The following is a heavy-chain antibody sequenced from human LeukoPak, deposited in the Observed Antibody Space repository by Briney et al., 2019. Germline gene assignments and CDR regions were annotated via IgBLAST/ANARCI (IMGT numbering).Heavy chain of an antibody. J-gene: IGHJ4*02. CDR1: GGSFSGYY. V-gene: IGHV4-34*01. CDR2: INHSGST. Sequence: PSETLSLTCAVYGGSFSGYYWSWIRQPPGKGLEWIGEINHSGSTNYNPSLKSRVTISVDTSKNQFSLKLSSVTAADTAVYYCARFWSGYYSLFDRYFDYWGQGTLVTVSS. D-gene: IGHD3-3*01. CDR3: ARFWSGYYSLFDRYFDY.